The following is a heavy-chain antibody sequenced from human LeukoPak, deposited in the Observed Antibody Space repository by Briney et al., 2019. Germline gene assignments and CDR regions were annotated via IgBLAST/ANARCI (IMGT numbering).Heavy chain of an antibody. CDR2: INPNSGGT. D-gene: IGHD3-10*01. CDR3: ARLQPEDGSGSYLDY. Sequence: ASVKVSCKASGYTFTGYYMHWVRQAPGQGLEWMGWINPNSGGTNYAQKFQGWVTMTRDTSISTAYMELSRLRSDDTAVYYCARLQPEDGSGSYLDYWGQGTLVTVSS. CDR1: GYTFTGYY. J-gene: IGHJ4*02. V-gene: IGHV1-2*04.